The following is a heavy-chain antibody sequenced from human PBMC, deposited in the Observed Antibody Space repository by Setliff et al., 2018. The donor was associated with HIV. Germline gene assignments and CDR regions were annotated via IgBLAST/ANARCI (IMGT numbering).Heavy chain of an antibody. Sequence: GGSLRLSCAPSEFTFSSYGIHWVRQAPGKGLEWVSYISSSGSTIYYADSVKGRFTISRDNAKNSLYLQMNSLRAEDTAVYYCARYGGPVDFGDYWGQGTLVTVSS. D-gene: IGHD3-16*01. CDR1: EFTFSSYG. CDR3: ARYGGPVDFGDY. V-gene: IGHV3-48*04. CDR2: ISSSGSTI. J-gene: IGHJ4*02.